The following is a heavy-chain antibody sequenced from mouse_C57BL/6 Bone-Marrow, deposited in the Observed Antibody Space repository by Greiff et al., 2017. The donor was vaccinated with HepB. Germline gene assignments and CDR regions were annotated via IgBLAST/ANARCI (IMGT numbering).Heavy chain of an antibody. D-gene: IGHD1-1*01. CDR3: VRRHGSSSWFAY. CDR2: IRSKSNNYAT. Sequence: GGGLVLPKGSLTLSCAASGFSFNTYAMNWVRQAPGKGLEWVARIRSKSNNYATYYADSVKDRFTISRDDSESMLYLQMNNLKTEDTAMYYCVRRHGSSSWFAYWGQGTLVTVSA. V-gene: IGHV10-1*01. CDR1: GFSFNTYA. J-gene: IGHJ3*01.